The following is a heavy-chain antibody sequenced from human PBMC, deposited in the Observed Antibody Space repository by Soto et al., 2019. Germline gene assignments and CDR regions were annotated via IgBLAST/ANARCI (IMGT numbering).Heavy chain of an antibody. V-gene: IGHV4-4*07. J-gene: IGHJ4*02. CDR1: GGSTSSYY. Sequence: SETLSLTCTVSGGSTSSYYWSWIRQPAGKGLEWIGRIYTSGSTNYNPSLKSRVTMSVDTSKNQFSLKLSSVTAADTAVYYCARDYSYGPAYYFDYWGQGTLVTVSS. CDR2: IYTSGST. D-gene: IGHD5-18*01. CDR3: ARDYSYGPAYYFDY.